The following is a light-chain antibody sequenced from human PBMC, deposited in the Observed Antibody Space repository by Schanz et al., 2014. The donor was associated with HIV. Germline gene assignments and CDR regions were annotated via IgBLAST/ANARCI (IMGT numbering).Light chain of an antibody. CDR3: QQHGYSPYT. V-gene: IGKV3-20*01. J-gene: IGKJ2*01. CDR1: QSVSSSQ. CDR2: GVS. Sequence: EIVLTQSPGTLSLSPGDRATLSCRASQSVSSSQLAWYQQKPGQAPRLLIYGVSIRATGIPDRFSGSGSGTEFTLTISSLQSEDFAVYYCQQHGYSPYTFGQGTKLEIK.